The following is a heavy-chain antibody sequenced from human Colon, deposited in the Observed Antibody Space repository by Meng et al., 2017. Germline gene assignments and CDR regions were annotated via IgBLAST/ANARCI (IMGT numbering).Heavy chain of an antibody. CDR3: AKGGSSGWYGGYY. CDR2: ISRTGGST. D-gene: IGHD6-19*01. Sequence: GKLVAVGGRFGRPGGYLRRYCPASEFTCSSFAMSWVRQAPGKGLEWVSAISRTGGSTFYADSVKGRFTISRDNLKNTVYLQVNSLRAEDTAIYYCAKGGSSGWYGGYYWGQGTLVTVSS. CDR1: EFTCSSFA. V-gene: IGHV3-23*04. J-gene: IGHJ4*02.